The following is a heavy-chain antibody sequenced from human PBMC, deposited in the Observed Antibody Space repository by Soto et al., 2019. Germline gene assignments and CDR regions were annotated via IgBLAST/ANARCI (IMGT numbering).Heavy chain of an antibody. CDR1: GYSFSFYG. CDR3: ARDSSYYYGSGNFDY. Sequence: ASVKVSCKASGYSFSFYGINWVRQAPGQGLEWMGWINPNSSGTNYAQKLQGRVTMTTDTSTSTAYMELRSLRSDDTAVYYCARDSSYYYGSGNFDYWGQGTLVTVSS. V-gene: IGHV1-18*01. J-gene: IGHJ4*02. CDR2: INPNSSGT. D-gene: IGHD3-10*01.